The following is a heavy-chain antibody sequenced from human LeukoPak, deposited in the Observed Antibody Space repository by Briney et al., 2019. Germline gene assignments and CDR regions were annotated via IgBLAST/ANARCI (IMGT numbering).Heavy chain of an antibody. D-gene: IGHD3-22*01. V-gene: IGHV3-53*01. CDR1: GFTVSDNY. J-gene: IGHJ5*02. CDR3: ARHDSWAGWFDP. Sequence: GGSLRLSCAASGFTVSDNYMSWVRQAPGKGLEWVSVIYSGGTTYSADSVKGRFTISRDNAKNTLYLQMNSLRAEDTAVYYCARHDSWAGWFDPWGQGTLVTVSS. CDR2: IYSGGTT.